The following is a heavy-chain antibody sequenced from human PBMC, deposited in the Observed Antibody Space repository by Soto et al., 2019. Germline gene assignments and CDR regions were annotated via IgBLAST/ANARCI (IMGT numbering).Heavy chain of an antibody. J-gene: IGHJ3*01. V-gene: IGHV1-69*01. D-gene: IGHD3-16*01. CDR2: IIPVFDKA. CDR3: ASLRRDWGDAFDL. CDR1: GGPFGNSA. Sequence: QVQLVQSGADVKKPGSSVRVSCKTSGGPFGNSAISWVRQAPAQRLEWIGEIIPVFDKANYAQNFQGRLTITADDSTATVFMHLSSLRSEDTAVYFCASLRRDWGDAFDLWGQGTLVTVSS.